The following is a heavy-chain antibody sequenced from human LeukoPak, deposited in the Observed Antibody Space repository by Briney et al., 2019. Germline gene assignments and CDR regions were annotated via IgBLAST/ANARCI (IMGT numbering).Heavy chain of an antibody. CDR2: IYSGGST. Sequence: GTLSLTCAVSGGSISSSNWWSWVRQPPGKGLEWVSVIYSGGSTYYADSVKGRFTISRDNSKNTLYLQMNSLRAEDTAVYYCAKDPADYGDYWGQGTLVTVSS. CDR3: AKDPADYGDY. V-gene: IGHV3-53*01. J-gene: IGHJ4*02. CDR1: GGSISSSNW.